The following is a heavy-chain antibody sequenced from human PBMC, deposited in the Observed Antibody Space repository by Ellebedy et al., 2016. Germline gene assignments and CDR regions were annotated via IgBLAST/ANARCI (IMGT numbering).Heavy chain of an antibody. V-gene: IGHV4-61*05. CDR1: GGSISSSSYY. CDR3: AREPVWFGEGTDY. J-gene: IGHJ4*02. D-gene: IGHD3-10*01. Sequence: SETLSLXCTVSGGSISSSSYYWGWIRQPPGKGLEWIGYIYYSGSTNYNPSLKSRVTISVDTSKNQFSLKLSSVTAADTAVYYCAREPVWFGEGTDYWGQGTLVTVSS. CDR2: IYYSGST.